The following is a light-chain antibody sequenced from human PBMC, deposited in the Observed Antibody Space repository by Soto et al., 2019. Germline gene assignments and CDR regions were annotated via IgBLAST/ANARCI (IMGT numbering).Light chain of an antibody. CDR3: SSYAGLATYVL. CDR1: INDVGSYDL. V-gene: IGLV2-23*02. J-gene: IGLJ2*01. CDR2: DVT. Sequence: QSALTQPASVSGSPGQSITISCTGTINDVGSYDLVSWYRQSPGEAPKLIIYDVTKRPSGVSDRFSASKSGNTASLTISGLQAEDEADYYCSSYAGLATYVLFGGGTKLTVL.